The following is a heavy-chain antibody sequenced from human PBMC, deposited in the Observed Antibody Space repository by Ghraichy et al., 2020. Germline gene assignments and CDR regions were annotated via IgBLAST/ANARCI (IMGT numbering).Heavy chain of an antibody. CDR1: GFTFSSYS. J-gene: IGHJ4*02. V-gene: IGHV3-48*01. Sequence: WGSLRLSCAVSGFTFSSYSMNWVRQAPGKGLEWLSYINSRSSSIAYADSVKGRFTISRDNAKNAQYLQMNSLRAEETAVYYCVSEPPHDGYALDYWGQGILVTVSS. CDR3: VSEPPHDGYALDY. CDR2: INSRSSSI. D-gene: IGHD2-2*01.